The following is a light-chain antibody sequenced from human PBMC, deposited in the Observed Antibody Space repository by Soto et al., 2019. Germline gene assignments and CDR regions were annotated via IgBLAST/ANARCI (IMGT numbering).Light chain of an antibody. Sequence: QSVLTQPPSASGSPGQSVTITCSGTSSDVGEENYVSWYQQHPGKVPKLILYEVSKRPSGVPDRFSGSRSGNTASLTVSGLQAEDEADYYCSSYAGVKTFVVFGGGTKLTVL. CDR2: EVS. V-gene: IGLV2-8*01. CDR3: SSYAGVKTFVV. CDR1: SSDVGEENY. J-gene: IGLJ2*01.